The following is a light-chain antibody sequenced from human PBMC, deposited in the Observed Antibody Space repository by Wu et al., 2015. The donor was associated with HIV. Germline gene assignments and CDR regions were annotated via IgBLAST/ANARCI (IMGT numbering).Light chain of an antibody. CDR1: QSVTAN. J-gene: IGKJ1*01. Sequence: ENVLTQSPGTLSLSPGERATLSCRASQSVTANLAWYQHKPGQAPSLLIYGASTRATDIPARFSGSGSGTEFTLTISSLQSEDFAVYYCQQYNTWPPWTFGQGTKVEIK. V-gene: IGKV3-15*01. CDR2: GAS. CDR3: QQYNTWPPWT.